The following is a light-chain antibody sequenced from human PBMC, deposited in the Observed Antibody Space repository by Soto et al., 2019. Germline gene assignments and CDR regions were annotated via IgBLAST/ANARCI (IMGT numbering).Light chain of an antibody. CDR1: QSVSSSY. CDR3: QRYDSLRT. Sequence: VCTQSPGTLALSPGERGTLSCRASQSVSSSYLAWYQQKPGQAPRLLIYGASNRATGIPDRFSGSGSGTDFTLTITRLEAEDFAMYYCQRYDSLRTFGQGTKVDIK. CDR2: GAS. J-gene: IGKJ1*01. V-gene: IGKV3-20*01.